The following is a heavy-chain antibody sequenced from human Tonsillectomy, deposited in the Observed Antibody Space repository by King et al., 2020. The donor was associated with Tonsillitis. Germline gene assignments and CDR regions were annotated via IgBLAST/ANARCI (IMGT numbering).Heavy chain of an antibody. CDR3: ARGPFRDGYNLAY. V-gene: IGHV3-30*01. CDR2: ISYDGSNK. Sequence: VQLVESGGGVVQPGRSLRLSCAASGFTLSSYTLHWVRQAPGKGLQWVAVISYDGSNKYYADSVKGRFNNSRDNSKNAVYLQVNSLREEDTAVYYCARGPFRDGYNLAYWGQGTLVTVSS. CDR1: GFTLSSYT. J-gene: IGHJ4*02. D-gene: IGHD5-24*01.